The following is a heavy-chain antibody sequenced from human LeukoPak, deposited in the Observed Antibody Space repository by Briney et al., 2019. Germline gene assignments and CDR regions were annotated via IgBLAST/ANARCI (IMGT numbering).Heavy chain of an antibody. CDR3: ATASPDYSNYARYYMDV. J-gene: IGHJ6*03. V-gene: IGHV1-24*01. D-gene: IGHD4-11*01. CDR2: FYPEDGET. Sequence: ASVTVSCKVSGYTLTELSMHWVRQARGKGLEGMGGFYPEDGETIYAQKFQGRVTMTDDTSTDTAYMELSSLRSEDTAVYYCATASPDYSNYARYYMDVWGKGTTVTVSS. CDR1: GYTLTELS.